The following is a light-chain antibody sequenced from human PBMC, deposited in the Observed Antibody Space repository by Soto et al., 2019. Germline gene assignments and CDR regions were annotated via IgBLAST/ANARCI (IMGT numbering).Light chain of an antibody. CDR3: QQYHTFPT. V-gene: IGKV1-5*03. CDR2: KAS. CDR1: QSIGTS. J-gene: IGKJ1*01. Sequence: DIQMTQFPSNLSSSLGDRVTISCRASQSIGTSLAWYQQTPGKAPKLLIYKASILESGVPSRFSGSGSGADFTLTFGSLKPDDFATDDCQQYHTFPTFGQGTKV.